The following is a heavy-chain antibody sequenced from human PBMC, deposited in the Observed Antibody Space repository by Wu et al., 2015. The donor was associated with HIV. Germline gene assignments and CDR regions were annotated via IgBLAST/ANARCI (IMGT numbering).Heavy chain of an antibody. Sequence: QVQLVQSGAEVKKPGASVKVSCKASGYTFTSYGISWVRQAPGQGLEWMGWISAYNGNTNYAQKLQGRVTMTTDTSTSTAYMELRSLRSDDTAVYYCARGFGGCGGDCYLESAEYFQHWGQGHPGHRLL. CDR2: ISAYNGNT. J-gene: IGHJ1*01. CDR1: GYTFTSYG. D-gene: IGHD2-21*01. CDR3: ARGFGGCGGDCYLESAEYFQH. V-gene: IGHV1-18*01.